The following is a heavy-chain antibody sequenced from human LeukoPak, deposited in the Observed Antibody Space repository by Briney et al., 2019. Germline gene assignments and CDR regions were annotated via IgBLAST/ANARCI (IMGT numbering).Heavy chain of an antibody. Sequence: SGGSLRLSCAASGFTFSSYEMNWVRQAPGKGLEWVSYISSSGSTIYYADSVKGRCTISRDNAKNSLYLQMNRLRAEDTAVYYCARDLFLEWLLTSGSYFDYWGQGTLVTVSS. J-gene: IGHJ4*02. V-gene: IGHV3-48*03. CDR3: ARDLFLEWLLTSGSYFDY. CDR2: ISSSGSTI. D-gene: IGHD3-3*01. CDR1: GFTFSSYE.